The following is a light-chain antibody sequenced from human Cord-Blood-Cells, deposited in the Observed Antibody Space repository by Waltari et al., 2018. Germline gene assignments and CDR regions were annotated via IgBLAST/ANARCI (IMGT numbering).Light chain of an antibody. Sequence: EIVMTQSPATLSVSPGERATLSCRASQSVSSNLAWYQQKPGQAPRLLIHGASTRATGIPARFSGSGSGTEFTLTISSLQSEDFAVYYCQQYNNWPRIFTFGPGTKVDIK. CDR2: GAS. CDR3: QQYNNWPRIFT. J-gene: IGKJ3*01. CDR1: QSVSSN. V-gene: IGKV3-15*01.